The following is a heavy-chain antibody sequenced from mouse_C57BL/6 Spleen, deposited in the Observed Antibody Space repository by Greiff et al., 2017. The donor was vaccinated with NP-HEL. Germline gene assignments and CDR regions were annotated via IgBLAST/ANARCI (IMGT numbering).Heavy chain of an antibody. CDR1: GYAFSSSW. Sequence: VQLQQSGPELVKPGASVKISCKASGYAFSSSWMNWVKQRPGKGLEWIGRIYPGDGDTNYNGKFKGKATMTADKSSSTAYMQLSSLTSEDSAVYFCEREEDYYYGSSPFAYWGQGTLVTVSA. V-gene: IGHV1-82*01. CDR2: IYPGDGDT. J-gene: IGHJ3*01. CDR3: EREEDYYYGSSPFAY. D-gene: IGHD1-1*01.